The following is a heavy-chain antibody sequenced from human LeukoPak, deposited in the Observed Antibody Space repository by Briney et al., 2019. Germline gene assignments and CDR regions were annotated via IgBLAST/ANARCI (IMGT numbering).Heavy chain of an antibody. Sequence: TSETLSLTCAVYGGSFSGYYWSWIRQPPGKGLEWIGEINHSGSTNYNPSLKSRVTISVDTFKNQFSLKLSSVTAADTAVYYCARGMRAVAGPRGWFDPWGQGTLVTVSS. CDR1: GGSFSGYY. D-gene: IGHD6-19*01. V-gene: IGHV4-34*01. J-gene: IGHJ5*02. CDR3: ARGMRAVAGPRGWFDP. CDR2: INHSGST.